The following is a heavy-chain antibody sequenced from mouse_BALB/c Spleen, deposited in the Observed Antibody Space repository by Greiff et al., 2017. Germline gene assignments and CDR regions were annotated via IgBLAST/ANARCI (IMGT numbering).Heavy chain of an antibody. Sequence: EVKLLESGPGLVKPSQSLSLTCSVTGYSITSGYYWNWIRQFPGNKLEWMGYISYDGSNNYNPSLKNRISITRDTSKNQFFLKLNSVTTEDTATYYCARCPRYPYYFDYWGQGTTLTVSS. CDR2: ISYDGSN. V-gene: IGHV3-6*02. CDR1: GYSITSGYY. CDR3: ARCPRYPYYFDY. J-gene: IGHJ2*01.